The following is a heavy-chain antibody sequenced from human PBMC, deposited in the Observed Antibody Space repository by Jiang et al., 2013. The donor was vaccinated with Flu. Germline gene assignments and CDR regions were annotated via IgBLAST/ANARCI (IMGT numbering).Heavy chain of an antibody. CDR2: ISPNTGNT. D-gene: IGHD2/OR15-2a*01. J-gene: IGHJ4*02. Sequence: KPGASVQVSCKTSGYTFAAYDINWVRQAAGQGLEWMGWISPNTGNTGFAQKFQGRLTMARDTSKSTAYMELTGLTSGDTAVYYCARDLDYCKGDDCYSLYLDSWGQGTLVTVSA. CDR1: GYTFAAYD. CDR3: ARDLDYCKGDDCYSLYLDS. V-gene: IGHV1-8*01.